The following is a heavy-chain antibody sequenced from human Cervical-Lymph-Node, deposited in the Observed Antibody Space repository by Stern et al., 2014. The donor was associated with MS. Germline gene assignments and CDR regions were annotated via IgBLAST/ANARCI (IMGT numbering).Heavy chain of an antibody. Sequence: VQLVESGPGLVKPSQTLSLTCTVSGDSISSGDYYWSWIRQTPGKGLYWIGFSFSAGITSYNPSLKSWLSISVDTSKNTFSLKLNSVTAADTAVYYCARGRSIFDSWGQGTLVAVSS. V-gene: IGHV4-30-4*01. CDR1: GDSISSGDYY. CDR2: SFSAGIT. J-gene: IGHJ4*02. D-gene: IGHD6-6*01. CDR3: ARGRSIFDS.